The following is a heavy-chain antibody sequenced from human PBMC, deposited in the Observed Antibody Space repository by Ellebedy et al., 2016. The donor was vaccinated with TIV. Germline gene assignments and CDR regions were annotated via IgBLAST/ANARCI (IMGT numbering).Heavy chain of an antibody. CDR3: AKAKAGPERSVGY. Sequence: GESLKISXAASGFTFSSYSMNWVRQAPGKGLEWVSAISGSGGSTYYADSVKGRFTISRDNSKNTLYLQMNSLRAEDTAVYYCAKAKAGPERSVGYWGQGTLVTVSS. V-gene: IGHV3-23*01. J-gene: IGHJ4*02. CDR2: ISGSGGST. D-gene: IGHD6-25*01. CDR1: GFTFSSYS.